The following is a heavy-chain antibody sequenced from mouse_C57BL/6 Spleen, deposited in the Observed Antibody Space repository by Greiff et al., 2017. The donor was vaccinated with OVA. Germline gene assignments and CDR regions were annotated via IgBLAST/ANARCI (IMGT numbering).Heavy chain of an antibody. CDR3: ARQGEE. CDR2: IYPGSGTT. Sequence: QVQLQQPGAELVKPGASVKMSCKASGYTFTSYWITWVKQRPGQGLEWIGDIYPGSGTTNYNEQFNNKATLTVDTSSSTAYMQLSSLTSEDSAVYYCARQGEEWGQGTLVTVSA. CDR1: GYTFTSYW. V-gene: IGHV1-55*01. J-gene: IGHJ3*01.